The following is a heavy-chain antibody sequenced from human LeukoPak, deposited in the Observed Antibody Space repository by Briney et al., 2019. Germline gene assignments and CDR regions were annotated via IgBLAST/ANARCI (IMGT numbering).Heavy chain of an antibody. CDR1: GGTFSSYA. V-gene: IGHV1-69*01. J-gene: IGHJ4*02. D-gene: IGHD3-10*01. CDR2: IIPIFGTA. Sequence: SVKVSCKASGGTFSSYAISWVRQAPGQGLEWMGGIIPIFGTANYAQKFQGRVTITADESTSTAYMELSSLRSEDTAVYYCASRRANYGSGSFDYWGQGTLVTVSS. CDR3: ASRRANYGSGSFDY.